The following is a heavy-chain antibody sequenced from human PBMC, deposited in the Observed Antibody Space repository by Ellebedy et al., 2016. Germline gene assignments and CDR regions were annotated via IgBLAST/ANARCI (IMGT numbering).Heavy chain of an antibody. J-gene: IGHJ6*03. V-gene: IGHV3-33*01. CDR2: ICNDGSNK. CDR1: GFTFSDYF. CDR3: ARPDSEDNYMDV. Sequence: GGSLRLXCEASGFTFSDYFMHWVRQAPGKGLEWVAVICNDGSNKDYAASVKGRFTISRDDSKNTLYLQMNSLRGEDTTVHYCARPDSEDNYMDVWGKGTAVTVSS.